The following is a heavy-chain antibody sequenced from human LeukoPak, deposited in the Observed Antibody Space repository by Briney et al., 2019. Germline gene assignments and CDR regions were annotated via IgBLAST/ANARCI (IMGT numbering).Heavy chain of an antibody. Sequence: PGGSLRLSCAASGFTFSSYGMHWVRQAPGKGLEWVAFIRFDGSYKHYADSVKGRFTISRDNSENTLYLQMNNLRADDTAVYYCAKDYYDSSAYAFDIWGQGTMVTVSS. V-gene: IGHV3-30*02. CDR1: GFTFSSYG. D-gene: IGHD3-22*01. J-gene: IGHJ3*02. CDR2: IRFDGSYK. CDR3: AKDYYDSSAYAFDI.